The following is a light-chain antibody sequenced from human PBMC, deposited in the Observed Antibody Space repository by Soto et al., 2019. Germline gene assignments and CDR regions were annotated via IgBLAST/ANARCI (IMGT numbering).Light chain of an antibody. Sequence: EIVLTQSPATLSLSPGERATLSCRASQSVSSYLAWYQQKPGQAPRLLINDASNRATGVPARFSGRGSGTDFTLTISSLKPEDFAVYYCQQRSSGWTFGPGTKVEI. J-gene: IGKJ1*01. CDR2: DAS. CDR3: QQRSSGWT. V-gene: IGKV3-11*01. CDR1: QSVSSY.